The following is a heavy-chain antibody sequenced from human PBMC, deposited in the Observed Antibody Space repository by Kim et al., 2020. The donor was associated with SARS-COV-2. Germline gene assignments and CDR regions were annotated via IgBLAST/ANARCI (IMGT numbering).Heavy chain of an antibody. V-gene: IGHV4-59*01. J-gene: IGHJ6*02. Sequence: TNYNPSLKSRVTISVDTSKNQFSLKLSSVTAADTAVYYCARDVRLYGMDVWGQGTTVTVSS. CDR2: T. D-gene: IGHD2-8*01. CDR3: ARDVRLYGMDV.